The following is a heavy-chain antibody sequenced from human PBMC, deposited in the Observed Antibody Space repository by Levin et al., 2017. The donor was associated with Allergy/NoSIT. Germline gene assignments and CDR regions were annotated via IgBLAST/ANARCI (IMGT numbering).Heavy chain of an antibody. D-gene: IGHD5-18*01. Sequence: SETLSLTCAVSGGSISSGGYSWSWIRQPPGKGMEWIGNIYLSGSTNDNPSLKSRVTMSVDRSKNQFSLKLSYVTAADTAVYYCARVAGYSYGYYFDYWGPGTLVTVSS. V-gene: IGHV4-30-2*01. CDR2: IYLSGST. CDR1: GGSISSGGYS. CDR3: ARVAGYSYGYYFDY. J-gene: IGHJ4*02.